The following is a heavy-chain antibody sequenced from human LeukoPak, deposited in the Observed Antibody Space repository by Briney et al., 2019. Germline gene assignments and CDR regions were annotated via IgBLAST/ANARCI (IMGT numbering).Heavy chain of an antibody. J-gene: IGHJ4*02. D-gene: IGHD1-26*01. CDR3: AREYVGPWYFDY. CDR2: ISSSSSYI. CDR1: GFTLQNYS. Sequence: PGGAPRLSCAASGFTLQNYSMNWVRQAPGKGLGWGSSISSSSSYIYYADSVKGRFTISRDNAKNSLYLQMNSLRAEDTAVYYCAREYVGPWYFDYWGQGTLVTVSS. V-gene: IGHV3-21*01.